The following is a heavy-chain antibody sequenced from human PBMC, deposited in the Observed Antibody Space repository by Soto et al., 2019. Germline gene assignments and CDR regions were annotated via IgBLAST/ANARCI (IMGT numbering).Heavy chain of an antibody. Sequence: QVQLQESGPGLVKPSETLTLTCTVSGGSITNYWWNWIRQTPGKGLESIGYIYYSGYTNYNPSLKSRVTISVDTSKNQFSLELRSVTAADTAMYYCARDYSGGYYWFDNWGQGSLVTVSS. CDR3: ARDYSGGYYWFDN. CDR2: IYYSGYT. CDR1: GGSITNYW. V-gene: IGHV4-59*01. D-gene: IGHD6-25*01. J-gene: IGHJ5*02.